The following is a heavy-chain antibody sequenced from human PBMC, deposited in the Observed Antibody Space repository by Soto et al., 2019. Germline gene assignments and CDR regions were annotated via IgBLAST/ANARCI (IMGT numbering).Heavy chain of an antibody. CDR2: INAGNGNT. CDR1: GYTFTSYA. V-gene: IGHV1-3*01. Sequence: ASVKVCCKASGYTFTSYAMHWVRQAPGQRLEWMGWINAGNGNTKYSQKFQGRVTITRDTSASTAYMELSSLRSEDTAVYYCANHTSAARTAAFDICGQGTMVTVSS. J-gene: IGHJ3*02. CDR3: ANHTSAARTAAFDI. D-gene: IGHD6-13*01.